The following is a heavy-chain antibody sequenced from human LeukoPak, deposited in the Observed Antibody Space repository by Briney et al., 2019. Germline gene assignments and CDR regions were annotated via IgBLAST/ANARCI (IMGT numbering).Heavy chain of an antibody. D-gene: IGHD3-16*01. CDR2: IYYSGST. J-gene: IGHJ5*02. Sequence: SETLSLTCTVSGGSISSYYWSWIRQPPGKGLEWIGYIYYSGSTNYNPSLKCRVTISVDTSKNQFSLKLSSVTAADTAVYYCARDPGGDWFDPWGQGTLVTVSS. CDR3: ARDPGGDWFDP. CDR1: GGSISSYY. V-gene: IGHV4-59*01.